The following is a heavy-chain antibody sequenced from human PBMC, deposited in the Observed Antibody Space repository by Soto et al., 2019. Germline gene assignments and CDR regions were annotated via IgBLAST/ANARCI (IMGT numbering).Heavy chain of an antibody. CDR1: GFTFSSYE. V-gene: IGHV3-48*03. J-gene: IGHJ4*02. D-gene: IGHD1-26*01. CDR2: IGSSGSTR. Sequence: EVQLVESGGGLVQPGGSLRLSCAASGFTFSSYEMTWVRQAPGKGLEWVSHIGSSGSTRYYADSVKGRFTISRDNAKNSLYLQMNSLRAEDTAVYYCARYGIGGSYYGIGDWGQGTLVTVSS. CDR3: ARYGIGGSYYGIGD.